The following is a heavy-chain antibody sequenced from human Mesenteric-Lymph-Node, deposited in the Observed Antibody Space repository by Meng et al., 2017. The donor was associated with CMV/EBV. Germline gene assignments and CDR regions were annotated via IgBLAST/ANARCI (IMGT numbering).Heavy chain of an antibody. V-gene: IGHV6-1*01. D-gene: IGHD6-19*01. CDR3: ARNTPGYSSGWKGWFDP. Sequence: SQTLSLTCAISGDSVSSHSAAWNWIRQSPSRGLEWLGRTYYRSKWYNDYAVSVKSRITINPDTSKNQFSLHLNSVTPEDTAVYFCARNTPGYSSGWKGWFDPWGQGTLVTVSS. CDR1: GDSVSSHSAA. J-gene: IGHJ5*02. CDR2: TYYRSKWYN.